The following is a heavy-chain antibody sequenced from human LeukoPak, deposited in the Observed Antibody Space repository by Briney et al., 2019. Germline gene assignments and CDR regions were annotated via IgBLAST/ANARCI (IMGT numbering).Heavy chain of an antibody. CDR2: IRQDGSEK. Sequence: GGSLRLSCTASGFIISSYWMTWVRQAPGRALEWVANIRQDGSEKNFVDSVKGRFTISRDNAKNSLYLQMNTLTAEDTAVYYCARDPIDYWGKGTLVTVTS. J-gene: IGHJ4*02. V-gene: IGHV3-7*01. CDR1: GFIISSYW. CDR3: ARDPIDY.